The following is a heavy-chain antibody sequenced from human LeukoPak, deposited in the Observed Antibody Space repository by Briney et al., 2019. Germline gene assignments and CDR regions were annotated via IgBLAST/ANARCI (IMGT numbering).Heavy chain of an antibody. V-gene: IGHV3-48*03. J-gene: IGHJ4*02. Sequence: GGSLRLSCAASGFTFSSYELNWVRQAPGKGLEWVSYISSEGASIYYADSVKGRFTISRDNAKNSLFLQMYSLRDEDTSVYYCARGKNGVGGYDILIDYWGQGTLVTVSS. D-gene: IGHD3-9*01. CDR3: ARGKNGVGGYDILIDY. CDR1: GFTFSSYE. CDR2: ISSEGASI.